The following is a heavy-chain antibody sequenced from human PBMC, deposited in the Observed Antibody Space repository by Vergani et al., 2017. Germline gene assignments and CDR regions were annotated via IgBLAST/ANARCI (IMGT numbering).Heavy chain of an antibody. CDR3: GRDYLIARQRLVRNDYYYYDNDV. CDR1: GFTFSSYA. Sequence: VQLVESGGGLVQPGRSLRLSCAASGFTFSSYAMHWVRQAPGKGLEWVAVISYDGSNKYYADSVTGRFTISRDNSKNTLYLQMNSLRTEYTAVYYCGRDYLIARQRLVRNDYYYYDNDVWGQGTTVTVSS. CDR2: ISYDGSNK. V-gene: IGHV3-30-3*01. D-gene: IGHD6-13*01. J-gene: IGHJ6*02.